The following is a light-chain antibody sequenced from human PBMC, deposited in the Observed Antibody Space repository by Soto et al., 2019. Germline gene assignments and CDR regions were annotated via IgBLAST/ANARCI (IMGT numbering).Light chain of an antibody. CDR1: SNDVGGYDY. CDR2: EVN. V-gene: IGLV2-14*01. Sequence: QSVLTQPASVSGSPGQSVTISCTGTSNDVGGYDYVSWYQQHPGTAPKLILYEVNNRPSGVSNRSSGSKSGNTASLIISGLQTEDEANYYCSAYTTSNTLIFGTGTKVTVL. J-gene: IGLJ1*01. CDR3: SAYTTSNTLI.